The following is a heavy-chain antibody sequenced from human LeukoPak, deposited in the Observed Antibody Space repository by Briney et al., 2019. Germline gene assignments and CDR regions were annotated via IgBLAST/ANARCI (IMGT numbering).Heavy chain of an antibody. Sequence: ASVKVSCKASGYPFPSYDINWVRQATGRGLEWMGWMNPNSGNTGYAQKFQGRVTMTRNTSISTAYMELSSLRSEDTAVYYCARAFKLFDPWGQGTLVTVSS. CDR1: GYPFPSYD. CDR2: MNPNSGNT. CDR3: ARAFKLFDP. J-gene: IGHJ5*02. V-gene: IGHV1-8*01.